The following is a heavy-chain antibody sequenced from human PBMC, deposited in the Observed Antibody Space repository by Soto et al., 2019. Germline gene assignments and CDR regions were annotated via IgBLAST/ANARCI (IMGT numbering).Heavy chain of an antibody. D-gene: IGHD2-15*01. CDR3: ARERVYCSGGSWYGFIGWFDP. CDR1: GGTFSSYA. CDR2: IIPIFGTA. Sequence: QVQLVQSGAEVKKPGSSVKVSCKASGGTFSSYAISWVRQAPGQGLEWMGGIIPIFGTANYAQKFKGRVTITAYESTSTAYMELSSLRAEDTAVYYCARERVYCSGGSWYGFIGWFDPWGQGTLVTVSS. J-gene: IGHJ5*02. V-gene: IGHV1-69*01.